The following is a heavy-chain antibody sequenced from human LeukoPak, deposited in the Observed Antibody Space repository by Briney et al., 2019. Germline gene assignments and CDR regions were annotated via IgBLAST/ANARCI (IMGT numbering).Heavy chain of an antibody. Sequence: GEALKISCKGFGYSFTSYWIGWVRQLPGKGLEWVGIIYPGDSDTRYSTSFQGQVTISADKSISTAYLQWSSLKASDTAMYYCARRVEYSSGWLFDYWGQGTLVTVSS. CDR1: GYSFTSYW. CDR2: IYPGDSDT. CDR3: ARRVEYSSGWLFDY. J-gene: IGHJ4*02. D-gene: IGHD6-19*01. V-gene: IGHV5-51*01.